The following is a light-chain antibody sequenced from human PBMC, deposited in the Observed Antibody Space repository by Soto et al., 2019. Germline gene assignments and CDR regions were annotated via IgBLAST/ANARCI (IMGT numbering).Light chain of an antibody. Sequence: QSVLTQPPSASGPPGQRVTISCSGSSSNIGSNYVYWYQQLPGTAPKLLIYSNNQRPSGVPDRFSGSKSGTSASLAISGLRSEDEADYYCAAWDDSLSVVVFGGGTKVTVL. J-gene: IGLJ2*01. CDR3: AAWDDSLSVVV. CDR1: SSNIGSNY. CDR2: SNN. V-gene: IGLV1-47*02.